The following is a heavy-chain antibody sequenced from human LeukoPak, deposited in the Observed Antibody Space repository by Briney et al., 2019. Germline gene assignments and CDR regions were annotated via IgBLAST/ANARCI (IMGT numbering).Heavy chain of an antibody. Sequence: ASVKVSCKASGYTFTGYYMHWVRQAPGQGLEWMGWINPNNGGTNYQGRVTMTRDTSISTAYMELSRLRSDDTAVYYCARDPPRSDGYNHLDCWGQGTLVIVSS. CDR1: GYTFTGYY. D-gene: IGHD5-24*01. J-gene: IGHJ4*02. CDR3: ARDPPRSDGYNHLDC. CDR2: INPNNGGT. V-gene: IGHV1-2*02.